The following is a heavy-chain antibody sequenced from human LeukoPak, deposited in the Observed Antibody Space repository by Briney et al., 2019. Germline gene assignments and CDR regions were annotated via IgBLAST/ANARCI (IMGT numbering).Heavy chain of an antibody. V-gene: IGHV1-2*02. Sequence: ASVKVSCKASGYTFTGYYMHWVRQAPGQGLEWMGWINPNSGGTNYAQKFQGRVTMTRDTSISTAYMELSRLRSDDTAVYYCARDSHSYGFFGVSYYFDYWGQGTLVTVSS. CDR3: ARDSHSYGFFGVSYYFDY. J-gene: IGHJ4*02. D-gene: IGHD5-18*01. CDR1: GYTFTGYY. CDR2: INPNSGGT.